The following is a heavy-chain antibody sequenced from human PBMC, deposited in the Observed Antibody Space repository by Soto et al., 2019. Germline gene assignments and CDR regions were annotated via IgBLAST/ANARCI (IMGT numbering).Heavy chain of an antibody. J-gene: IGHJ4*01. CDR1: GFTFSKYA. V-gene: IGHV3-23*01. Sequence: EVVLLESGGGLAQPGGSLRLSCVATGFTFSKYAMNWVRQAPGKGLEWVATISGTAVSTDYADSVKGRFTISRDNSKNTVSIQMDNLRVEDTATYFCVNWNDEDVDWGQGTLVAVSP. CDR2: ISGTAVST. D-gene: IGHD1-1*01. CDR3: VNWNDEDVD.